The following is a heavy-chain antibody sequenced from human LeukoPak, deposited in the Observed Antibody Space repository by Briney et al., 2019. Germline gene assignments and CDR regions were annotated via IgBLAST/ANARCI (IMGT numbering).Heavy chain of an antibody. CDR2: IKQDGSEK. CDR3: ARGYCSSTSCYVLYY. J-gene: IGHJ4*02. D-gene: IGHD2-2*01. Sequence: GGSLRLSCAASGFTFSSYWMSWVRQAPGKGLEWVANIKQDGSEKYYVDSVKGRFTISRDNAKNSLYLQMNSLRAEDTAVYYCARGYCSSTSCYVLYYWGQGTLVTVSS. CDR1: GFTFSSYW. V-gene: IGHV3-7*01.